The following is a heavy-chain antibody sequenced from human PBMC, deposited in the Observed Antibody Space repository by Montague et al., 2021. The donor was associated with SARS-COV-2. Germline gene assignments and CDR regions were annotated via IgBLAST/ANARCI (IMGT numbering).Heavy chain of an antibody. CDR3: ARGYSSGWSYYFDY. V-gene: IGHV3-66*01. CDR2: IYSGGST. CDR1: GFTVSSNY. Sequence: SLRLSCAASGFTVSSNYMSWVRQAPGKGLEWVSVIYSGGSTYYADSVKGRFTISRDNSKNTLYLQMNSLRAGDTAVYYCARGYSSGWSYYFDYWGQGTLVTVSS. J-gene: IGHJ4*02. D-gene: IGHD6-19*01.